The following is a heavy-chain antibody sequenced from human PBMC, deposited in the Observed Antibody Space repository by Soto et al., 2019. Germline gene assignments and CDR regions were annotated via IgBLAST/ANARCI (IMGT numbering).Heavy chain of an antibody. J-gene: IGHJ5*02. V-gene: IGHV1-46*01. CDR1: GYTFTRDQ. CDR3: GRVMRSLLSITALDT. Sequence: ASVKVSCKASGYTFTRDQIHWVRQAPGQGLEWMGMIDPSGGKTNYAQKFQGRVTMTRDTSTSTVYMALSSLRSEDTAIYFCGRVMRSLLSITALDTWGQGTPVTVSS. CDR2: IDPSGGKT. D-gene: IGHD3-10*01.